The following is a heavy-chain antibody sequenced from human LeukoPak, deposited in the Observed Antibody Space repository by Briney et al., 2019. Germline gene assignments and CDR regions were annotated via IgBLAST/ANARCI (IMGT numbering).Heavy chain of an antibody. CDR2: IKRKTDGGTT. CDR3: TTDTRRVVVPK. CDR1: GFSFNDAW. D-gene: IGHD2-15*01. Sequence: GGSLRLSCAASGFSFNDAWMSWVRQAPGKGLEWVGCIKRKTDGGTTDYAAPVKGRFSISRDDSKTSLYLQMNNLQTEDTAVYYCTTDTRRVVVPKWGQGTLVTVSS. J-gene: IGHJ4*02. V-gene: IGHV3-15*01.